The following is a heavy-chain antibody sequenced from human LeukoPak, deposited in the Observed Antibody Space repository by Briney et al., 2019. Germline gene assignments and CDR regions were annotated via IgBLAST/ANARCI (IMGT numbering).Heavy chain of an antibody. CDR2: INPNSGGT. V-gene: IGHV1-2*02. CDR1: GYTFTGYY. CDR3: ARAVDTAMVHFDY. D-gene: IGHD5-18*01. J-gene: IGHJ4*02. Sequence: ASVKVSCKASGYTFTGYYMHWVRQAPGQGLEWMGWINPNSGGTNYAQKFQGRVTMTRDTSISTAYMELSRLRSDDTAVYYCARAVDTAMVHFDYWGQGTLVTVSS.